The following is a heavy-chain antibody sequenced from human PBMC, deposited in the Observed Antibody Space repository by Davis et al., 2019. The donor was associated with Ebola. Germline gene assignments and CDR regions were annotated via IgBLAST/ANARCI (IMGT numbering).Heavy chain of an antibody. Sequence: GESLKISCAASGFTFSSYSINWVRQAPGKGLEWVSYISTSSTYIYYADSVKGRFTISRDNAKNSLYLQMNSLRAEDTAVYYCARDREDIVVVPAAYGMDVWGQGTTVTVSS. CDR1: GFTFSSYS. J-gene: IGHJ6*02. CDR2: ISTSSTYI. CDR3: ARDREDIVVVPAAYGMDV. D-gene: IGHD2-2*01. V-gene: IGHV3-21*01.